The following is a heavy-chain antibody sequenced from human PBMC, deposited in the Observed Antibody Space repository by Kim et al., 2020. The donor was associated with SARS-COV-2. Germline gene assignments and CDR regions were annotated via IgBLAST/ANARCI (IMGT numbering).Heavy chain of an antibody. CDR1: GFPFSSYG. J-gene: IGHJ6*04. Sequence: GGSLRLSCAASGFPFSSYGMHWVRQAPGKGLEWVAVISYDGSNKYYADSVRGRFTISRDNSKNTLYLQMNSLRAEDTAVYYCARDWEYCSSTSCYEIGYYYYGMDVWGKGNTDTVSS. CDR2: ISYDGSNK. V-gene: IGHV3-33*05. D-gene: IGHD2-2*01. CDR3: ARDWEYCSSTSCYEIGYYYYGMDV.